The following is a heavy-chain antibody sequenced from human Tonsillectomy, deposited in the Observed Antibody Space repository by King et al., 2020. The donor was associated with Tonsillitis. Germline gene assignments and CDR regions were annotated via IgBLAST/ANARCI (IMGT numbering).Heavy chain of an antibody. V-gene: IGHV3-48*01. D-gene: IGHD3-22*01. CDR3: ARPEGGYDSSNDVFDI. CDR2: ISSSSSTI. J-gene: IGHJ3*02. CDR1: GFTFSSYS. Sequence: VQLVESGGGLVQPGGSLRLSCAASGFTFSSYSMNWVRQAPGKGLEWVSYISSSSSTIYYADSVKGRFTISRDNAKNSLYLQMNSLRAEDTAVYYCARPEGGYDSSNDVFDIWAKGQWSPSLQ.